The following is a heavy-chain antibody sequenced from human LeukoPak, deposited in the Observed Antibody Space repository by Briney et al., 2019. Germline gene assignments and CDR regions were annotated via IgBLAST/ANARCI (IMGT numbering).Heavy chain of an antibody. Sequence: PSETLSLTCAVSGYSISSGYYWGWIRQPPGKGLEWIGSIYHSGSTYYNPSLKSRVTISVDTSKNQFSLKLSSVTAADTAVYYCARHGLSYCSSTSCHTGWFDPWGQGTLVTVSS. CDR1: GYSISSGYY. CDR2: IYHSGST. D-gene: IGHD2-2*02. V-gene: IGHV4-38-2*01. J-gene: IGHJ5*02. CDR3: ARHGLSYCSSTSCHTGWFDP.